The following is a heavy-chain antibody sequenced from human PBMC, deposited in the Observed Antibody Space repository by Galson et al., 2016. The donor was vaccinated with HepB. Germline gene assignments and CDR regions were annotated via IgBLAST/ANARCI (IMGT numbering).Heavy chain of an antibody. J-gene: IGHJ4*02. D-gene: IGHD1-1*01. CDR3: ARDVNNWTGDRRLFDL. Sequence: SLRLSCAASGFSFNDFYMSWIRQPPGKALEWISYISHSGNTREYADSVKGRFTVSRDNNKNSVYLQLNSLRAEYTALYYCARDVNNWTGDRRLFDLWGQGTLVAVSA. CDR2: ISHSGNTR. CDR1: GFSFNDFY. V-gene: IGHV3-11*01.